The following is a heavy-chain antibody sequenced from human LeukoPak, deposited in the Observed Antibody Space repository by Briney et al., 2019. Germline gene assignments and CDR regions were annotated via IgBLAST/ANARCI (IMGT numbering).Heavy chain of an antibody. J-gene: IGHJ4*02. CDR1: GFSFSSYW. D-gene: IGHD6-6*01. CDR3: MTDSGGGRPFDY. Sequence: GGSLRLSCAASGFSFSSYWMSWVRQAPGKGLEWVANIRQDGSDKYYVDSVKGRFTISRDNAKNSLFLQINSLRAEDTAVYFCMTDSGGGRPFDYWGQGSLVTVSS. V-gene: IGHV3-7*01. CDR2: IRQDGSDK.